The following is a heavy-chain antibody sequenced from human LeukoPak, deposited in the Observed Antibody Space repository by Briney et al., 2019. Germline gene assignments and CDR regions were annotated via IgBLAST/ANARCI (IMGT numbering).Heavy chain of an antibody. V-gene: IGHV1-2*02. CDR1: GYTFTGYY. D-gene: IGHD6-6*01. Sequence: ASVKVSCKASGYTFTGYYMHWVRQAPGQGLEWMGWINPNSGGTNYAQKFQGRVTMTRDTSISTAYMELSRLRSDDTAVYYCARVVPHWDSSSSGPLDYWGQGTLATVSS. CDR2: INPNSGGT. CDR3: ARVVPHWDSSSSGPLDY. J-gene: IGHJ4*02.